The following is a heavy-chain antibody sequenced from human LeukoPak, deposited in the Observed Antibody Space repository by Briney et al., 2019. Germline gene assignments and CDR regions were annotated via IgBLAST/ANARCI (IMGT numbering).Heavy chain of an antibody. V-gene: IGHV3-21*01. Sequence: GGSLRLSCAASGFTFSSYSMNWVRQAPGKGLEWVSSISSSSSYIYYADSVKGRFTISRDNAKNSLYLQMNSLRAEDTAVYYCAREAGLDGDYPPWGQGTLVTVSS. CDR2: ISSSSSYI. J-gene: IGHJ5*02. CDR1: GFTFSSYS. D-gene: IGHD4-17*01. CDR3: AREAGLDGDYPP.